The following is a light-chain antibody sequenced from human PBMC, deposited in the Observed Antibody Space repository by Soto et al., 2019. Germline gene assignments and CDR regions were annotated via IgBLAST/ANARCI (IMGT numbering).Light chain of an antibody. CDR3: QQYGGSPIT. Sequence: VLSQSPGTLSLSPGGRATLSCRASQSVSRRLAWYQQRPGQSPRLLISGASMRASGVPVRFIGSGSGTDFTLTITRLEPEDFAVYYCQQYGGSPITFGLGTRLEIK. CDR1: QSVSRR. V-gene: IGKV3-20*01. CDR2: GAS. J-gene: IGKJ5*01.